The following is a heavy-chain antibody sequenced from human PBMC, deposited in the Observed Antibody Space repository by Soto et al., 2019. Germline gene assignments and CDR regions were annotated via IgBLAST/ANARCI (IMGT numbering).Heavy chain of an antibody. V-gene: IGHV1-46*01. CDR1: GYTFTSYY. CDR2: INPSGGST. D-gene: IGHD3-16*01. J-gene: IGHJ6*02. Sequence: ASVKVSCKASGYTFTSYYMHWVRQAPGRGLEWMGIINPSGGSTSYAQKFQGRVTMTRDTSTSTVYMELSSLRSEDTAVYYCARDWARLYGMDVWGQGTTVTVSS. CDR3: ARDWARLYGMDV.